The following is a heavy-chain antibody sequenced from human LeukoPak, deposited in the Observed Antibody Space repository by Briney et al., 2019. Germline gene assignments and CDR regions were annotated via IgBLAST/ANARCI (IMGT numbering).Heavy chain of an antibody. CDR2: IKQDGSEK. CDR1: GFTFSSYS. V-gene: IGHV3-7*01. CDR3: AREGGTYAGFDY. J-gene: IGHJ4*02. D-gene: IGHD1-26*01. Sequence: GGSPRLSCVASGFTFSSYSMNWVRQAPGKGLEWVAKIKQDGSEKYYVDSVKGRFTIFRDNAKNSLYLQMNSLRAEDTAVYYCAREGGTYAGFDYWGQGTLVTVSS.